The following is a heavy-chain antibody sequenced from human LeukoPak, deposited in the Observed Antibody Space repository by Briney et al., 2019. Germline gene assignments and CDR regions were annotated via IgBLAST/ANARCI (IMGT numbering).Heavy chain of an antibody. Sequence: WASVTVSFKASGGTFISYAINWVRQAPGQGGEGMGGIIPIFGTANYAQKFQGRVTITADESTSTAYMELSSLRSEDTAVYYCARDQVHYYDSSGSSSYFGYWGQGTLVTVSS. CDR1: GGTFISYA. J-gene: IGHJ4*02. CDR3: ARDQVHYYDSSGSSSYFGY. V-gene: IGHV1-69*01. CDR2: IIPIFGTA. D-gene: IGHD3-22*01.